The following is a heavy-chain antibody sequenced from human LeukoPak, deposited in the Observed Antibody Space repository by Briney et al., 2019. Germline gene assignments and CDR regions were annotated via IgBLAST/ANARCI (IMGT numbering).Heavy chain of an antibody. CDR2: IKQDRSEK. V-gene: IGHV3-7*01. CDR3: ARGSVAYSYDSSGYSPVYYFDY. J-gene: IGHJ4*02. D-gene: IGHD3-22*01. CDR1: GFTFSRYG. Sequence: GGTLRLSCAASGFTFSRYGMTWVRQAPGKGLEWVANIKQDRSEKYYVDSVKGRFTISRDNAKNSLYLQMNSLRAEDTAVYYCARGSVAYSYDSSGYSPVYYFDYWGQGTLVTVSS.